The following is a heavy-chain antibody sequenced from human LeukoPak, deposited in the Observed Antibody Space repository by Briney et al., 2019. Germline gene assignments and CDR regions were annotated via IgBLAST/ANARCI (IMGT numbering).Heavy chain of an antibody. J-gene: IGHJ4*02. D-gene: IGHD2-15*01. Sequence: GGSLRLSCVASGFTFSSYGMSWVRQAPGKGLEWVSAISGSGGSTYYADSVKGRFTISRDNSKNTLYLQMNSLRAEDTAVYYCAKVMRDIVVVVAAALDYWGQGTLVTVSS. V-gene: IGHV3-23*01. CDR1: GFTFSSYG. CDR3: AKVMRDIVVVVAAALDY. CDR2: ISGSGGST.